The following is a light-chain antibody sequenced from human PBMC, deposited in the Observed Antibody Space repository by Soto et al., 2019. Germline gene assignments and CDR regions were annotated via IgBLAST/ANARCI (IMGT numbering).Light chain of an antibody. CDR1: QSVSSN. J-gene: IGKJ5*01. V-gene: IGKV3-15*01. CDR2: GAS. CDR3: QQYNNWPPGIT. Sequence: EIVMTQSPATLSVSPCERATLSFSASQSVSSNLAWYQQKPGQAPRLLIYGASTRATGIPARFSGSGSGTEFTLTISSLQSEDFAVYYCQQYNNWPPGITFGQGTRLEIK.